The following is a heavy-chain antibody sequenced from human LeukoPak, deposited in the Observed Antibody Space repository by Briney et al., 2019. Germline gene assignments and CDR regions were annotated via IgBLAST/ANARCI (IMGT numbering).Heavy chain of an antibody. Sequence: GGSLRLSCAASGFTFSSYGMHWVRQAPGKGLEWVTVIWYDGSNKYYADSVKGRFTISRDNSKNTLYLQMNSLRAEDTAVYYCARDMYYDILTGYYLGWYFDLWGRGTLVTVSS. CDR2: IWYDGSNK. CDR3: ARDMYYDILTGYYLGWYFDL. CDR1: GFTFSSYG. J-gene: IGHJ2*01. V-gene: IGHV3-33*01. D-gene: IGHD3-9*01.